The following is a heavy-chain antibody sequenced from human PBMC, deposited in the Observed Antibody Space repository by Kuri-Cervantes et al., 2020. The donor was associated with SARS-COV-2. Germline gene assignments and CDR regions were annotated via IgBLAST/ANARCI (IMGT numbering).Heavy chain of an antibody. CDR1: GFTFSSYG. J-gene: IGHJ4*02. V-gene: IGHV3-30*18. D-gene: IGHD5-18*01. CDR3: AKEYSYGLLTLDY. Sequence: GGSLRLSCAASGFTFSSYGMHWVRQAPGKGLEWVVVISYDGSNKYYADSVKGRFTISRDNSKNTLYLQMNSLRAEDTAVYYCAKEYSYGLLTLDYWGQGTLVTDSS. CDR2: ISYDGSNK.